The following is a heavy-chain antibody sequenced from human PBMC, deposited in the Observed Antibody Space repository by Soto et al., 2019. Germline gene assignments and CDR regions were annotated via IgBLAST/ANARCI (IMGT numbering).Heavy chain of an antibody. Sequence: GGSLRLSCAASGFTFSSYGMHWVRQAPGKGLEWVAVIWYDGSDKYYADSVEGRFTISRDNSKNTLYLQMNSLRAEDTAVYYCAGDPGYSTQYFDYWDQGTLVTVSS. J-gene: IGHJ4*02. V-gene: IGHV3-33*01. D-gene: IGHD1-26*01. CDR3: AGDPGYSTQYFDY. CDR1: GFTFSSYG. CDR2: IWYDGSDK.